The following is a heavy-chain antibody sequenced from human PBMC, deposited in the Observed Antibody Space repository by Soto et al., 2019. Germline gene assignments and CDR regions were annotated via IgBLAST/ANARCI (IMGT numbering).Heavy chain of an antibody. D-gene: IGHD1-26*01. V-gene: IGHV1-69*06. J-gene: IGHJ4*02. CDR2: IIPVFHTA. Sequence: QVQLVQSGAEVKKPGSSVKVSCKASGGALSSHALSWVRQAPGPGLERMGSIIPVFHTANYAQKFQGRVTITADKSTTTDYMELSSLRSEDTAVYYCAREGYSGSYFDHWGQGALVTVSS. CDR1: GGALSSHA. CDR3: AREGYSGSYFDH.